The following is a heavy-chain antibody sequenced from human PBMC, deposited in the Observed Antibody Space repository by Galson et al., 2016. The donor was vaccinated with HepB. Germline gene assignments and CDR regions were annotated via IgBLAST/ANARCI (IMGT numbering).Heavy chain of an antibody. D-gene: IGHD4-17*01. J-gene: IGHJ6*03. CDR3: ARGDNPDYGDYASAYYYMDV. CDR2: INHSGST. CDR1: GFSLNTSGVG. Sequence: LVKPTQTLTLTCSFSGFSLNTSGVGVGWIRQPPGKGLEWIGEINHSGSTNYNPSLKSRVTISVDTSKNQFSLKLSSVTAADTAVYYCARGDNPDYGDYASAYYYMDVWGKGTTVTVSS. V-gene: IGHV4-34*01.